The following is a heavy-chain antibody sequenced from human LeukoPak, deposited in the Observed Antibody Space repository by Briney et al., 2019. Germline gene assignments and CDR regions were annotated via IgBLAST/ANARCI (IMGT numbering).Heavy chain of an antibody. CDR2: ISAYNGNT. Sequence: ASVKVSCKASGYTFTSYGISWVRQAPGQGLEWIGWISAYNGNTNYAQKLQGRVTMTTDTSTSTAYMELRSLRSDDTAVYYCARDESGIVGAKTIDYWGQGTLVTVSS. J-gene: IGHJ4*02. D-gene: IGHD1-26*01. CDR1: GYTFTSYG. CDR3: ARDESGIVGAKTIDY. V-gene: IGHV1-18*01.